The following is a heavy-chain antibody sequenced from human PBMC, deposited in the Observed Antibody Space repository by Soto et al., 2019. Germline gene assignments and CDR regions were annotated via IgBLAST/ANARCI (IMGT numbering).Heavy chain of an antibody. CDR3: ARVLEVAGGFDP. CDR2: IFYTGKT. V-gene: IGHV4-59*01. Sequence: SETLSLTCSVSAGSISNYHWSWIRQPPGKGLEWIGYIFYTGKTNYNPFLKSRVTISLDTSKNQFSLRLDSVTAADTAVYYCARVLEVAGGFDPWGPGTMVTVYS. CDR1: AGSISNYH. J-gene: IGHJ5*02. D-gene: IGHD2-15*01.